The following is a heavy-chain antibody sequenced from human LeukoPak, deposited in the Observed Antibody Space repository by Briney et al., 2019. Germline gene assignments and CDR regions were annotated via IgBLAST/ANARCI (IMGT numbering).Heavy chain of an antibody. CDR3: ARRLQQLVPSHAFDI. D-gene: IGHD6-13*01. J-gene: IGHJ3*02. CDR1: GGSFSGYY. CDR2: INHSGST. Sequence: PSETLSLTCAVYGGSFSGYYWSWIRQPLGKGLEWIGEINHSGSTNYNPSLKSRVTISVDTSKNQFSLKLSSVTAADTAVYYCARRLQQLVPSHAFDIWGQGTMVTVSS. V-gene: IGHV4-34*01.